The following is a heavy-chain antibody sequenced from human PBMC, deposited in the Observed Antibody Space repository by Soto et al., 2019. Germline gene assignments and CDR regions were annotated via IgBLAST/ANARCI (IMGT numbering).Heavy chain of an antibody. CDR1: GGSISIGGYY. CDR3: ARLVAGAFDI. CDR2: IYYSGST. J-gene: IGHJ3*02. Sequence: SETLSLTCTVSGGSISIGGYYWSWIRQHPGKGLEWIGYIYYSGSTYYNPSLKSRVTISVDTSKNQLSLKLSSVTAADTAVYYCARLVAGAFDILGQGTMVTVSS. V-gene: IGHV4-31*03. D-gene: IGHD2-21*01.